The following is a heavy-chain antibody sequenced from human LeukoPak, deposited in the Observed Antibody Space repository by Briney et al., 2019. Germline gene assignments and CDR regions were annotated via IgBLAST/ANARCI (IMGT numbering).Heavy chain of an antibody. Sequence: SQTLSLTCAISGDSVSSNSVTWNWIRQSPPRGLEWLGRTYYRSKWYNDYAVSVESRITINPDTSKNQFSLQLNSVTPEDTAVYYCARGNHYPHYYMDVWGKGTTVTVSS. CDR3: ARGNHYPHYYMDV. CDR2: TYYRSKWYN. D-gene: IGHD1-26*01. J-gene: IGHJ6*03. V-gene: IGHV6-1*01. CDR1: GDSVSSNSVT.